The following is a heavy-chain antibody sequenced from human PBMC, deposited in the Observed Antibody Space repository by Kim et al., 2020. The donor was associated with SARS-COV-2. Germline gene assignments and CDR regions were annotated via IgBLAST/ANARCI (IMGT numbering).Heavy chain of an antibody. CDR1: GFTVSSNY. V-gene: IGHV3-53*04. Sequence: GGSLRLSCAASGFTVSSNYMSWVRQAPGKGLEWVSVIYSGGNTYYADSVKGRFTISRHNSKNTLYLQMNSLRAEDTAVYYCAAKRADSRGYLPAWGQGTLVTVSS. CDR2: IYSGGNT. CDR3: AAKRADSRGYLPA. J-gene: IGHJ5*02. D-gene: IGHD3-22*01.